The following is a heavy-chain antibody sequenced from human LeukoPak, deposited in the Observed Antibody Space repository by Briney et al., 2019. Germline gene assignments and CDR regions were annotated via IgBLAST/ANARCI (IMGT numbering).Heavy chain of an antibody. D-gene: IGHD2-2*02. Sequence: ASVKLSCKAFGDTFSSYTISWVRQAPGQGLEWMGGIIPIFGTANYAQKFQGRVTITTDESTSTAYMELNSLRYEDTAVYYCARELELEFCSSINCYKCYWFDPWGQGTLVTVSS. CDR1: GDTFSSYT. J-gene: IGHJ5*02. CDR3: ARELELEFCSSINCYKCYWFDP. CDR2: IIPIFGTA. V-gene: IGHV1-69*05.